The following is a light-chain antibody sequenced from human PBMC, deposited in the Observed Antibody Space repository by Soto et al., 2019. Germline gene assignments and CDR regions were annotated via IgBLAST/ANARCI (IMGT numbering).Light chain of an antibody. CDR2: GVS. J-gene: IGLJ1*01. Sequence: QSALTQPASVSGSPGQSVTISCTGTSSDVGAYKYVSWYQKHPGKAHKLMIYGVSNRPSGVSNRFSGSKSGNTAFLTISVLQPEDEADYYCSSFTGPSTLDVFGTGTKLTVL. CDR1: SSDVGAYKY. CDR3: SSFTGPSTLDV. V-gene: IGLV2-14*03.